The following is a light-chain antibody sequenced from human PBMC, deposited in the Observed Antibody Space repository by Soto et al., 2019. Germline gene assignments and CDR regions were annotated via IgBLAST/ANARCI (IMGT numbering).Light chain of an antibody. V-gene: IGLV4-60*02. CDR3: ETWDSNIWV. CDR1: SGHSSYI. J-gene: IGLJ3*02. CDR2: LEGSGSY. Sequence: QSVLTQSSSASASLGSSVKFTCTLSSGHSSYIIAWHQQQPGKAPRYLMKLEGSGSYNKGSGVPDRFSGSSSGADRYLTISNLQFEDEADYYCETWDSNIWVFGGGTKRTVL.